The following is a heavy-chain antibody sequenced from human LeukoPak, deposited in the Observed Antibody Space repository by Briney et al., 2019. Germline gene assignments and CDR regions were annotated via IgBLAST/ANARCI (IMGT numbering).Heavy chain of an antibody. CDR2: ISSNAGTI. Sequence: GGSLRLSCAASGFTFNDYAMSWVRQAPGRGLEWVSFISSNAGTIYYADSVKGRLTISRDNSKNMLSLQMNRLRVEDTAMYYCAKSSGGSRYPLDYWGQGSLVTVSS. J-gene: IGHJ4*02. D-gene: IGHD2-15*01. V-gene: IGHV3-23*01. CDR3: AKSSGGSRYPLDY. CDR1: GFTFNDYA.